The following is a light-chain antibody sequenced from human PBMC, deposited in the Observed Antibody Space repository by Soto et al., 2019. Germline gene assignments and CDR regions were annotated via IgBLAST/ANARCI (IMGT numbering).Light chain of an antibody. CDR1: QSVASL. CDR2: DAS. CDR3: QQRSSWPLT. Sequence: IVFTQSQATLSLSPGERATLSCRASQSVASLLAWYQQNPGQAPRLLIYDASNRATGIPARFSGSGSGTDFTLTISSLEPEDFAVYYCQQRSSWPLTFAGGAKVDI. J-gene: IGKJ4*01. V-gene: IGKV3-11*01.